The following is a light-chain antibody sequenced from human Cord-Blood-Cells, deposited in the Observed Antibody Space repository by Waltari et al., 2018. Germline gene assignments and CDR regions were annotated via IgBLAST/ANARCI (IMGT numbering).Light chain of an antibody. CDR1: SSDVGSYNL. Sequence: QSALPQPASVSGSPGQSITISCTGPSSDVGSYNLVSWYQQHPGKAPKLMIYEGSKRPSGVSNRFSGSKSGNTASLTISGLQAEDEADYYCCSYAGRVFGGGTKLTVL. CDR3: CSYAGRV. CDR2: EGS. V-gene: IGLV2-23*01. J-gene: IGLJ3*02.